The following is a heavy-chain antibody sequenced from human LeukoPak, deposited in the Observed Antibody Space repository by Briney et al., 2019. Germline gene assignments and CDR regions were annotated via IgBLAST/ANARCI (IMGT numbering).Heavy chain of an antibody. J-gene: IGHJ4*02. CDR1: GFTFNNYH. CDR2: IDPSGHGT. D-gene: IGHD2-2*01. CDR3: ARDNVMVAMRFDS. Sequence: ASVKVSCMASGFTFNNYHVHWVRQAPGQGPEWMGIIDPSGHGTTYAQRFQGRVTMTWEASTSTVYMELSSLRSDDTAVYYCARDNVMVAMRFDSWGQGTLVTVSS. V-gene: IGHV1-46*02.